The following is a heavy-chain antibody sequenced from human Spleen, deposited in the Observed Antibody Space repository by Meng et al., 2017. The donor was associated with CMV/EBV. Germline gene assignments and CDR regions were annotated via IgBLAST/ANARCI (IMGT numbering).Heavy chain of an antibody. CDR3: ARDAISDNWGWFDP. V-gene: IGHV1-18*01. CDR1: GGTFTSYS. J-gene: IGHJ5*02. CDR2: IRVYNGNA. Sequence: ASVKVSCKASGGTFTSYSFSWVRQAPGQGLEWMGWIRVYNGNANYAQKFQGRASMTTDTSTTIAYLELRNLRYDDTAVYYCARDAISDNWGWFDPWGQGTLVTVSS. D-gene: IGHD1-1*01.